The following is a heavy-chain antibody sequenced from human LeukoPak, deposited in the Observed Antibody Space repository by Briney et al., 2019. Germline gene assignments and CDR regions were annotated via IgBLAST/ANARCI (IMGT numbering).Heavy chain of an antibody. CDR3: AKGGEVSSWYKRLKLYFDS. CDR1: GFTFSNYG. J-gene: IGHJ4*02. Sequence: GGSMRLSCAASGFTFSNYGMNWVRQAPGKGLEWVAVISYDGSNKYYVDSVKGRFTTSRDNSKNTLYLQMNSLRAEDTAVYYCAKGGEVSSWYKRLKLYFDSWGRGTLVTVSS. V-gene: IGHV3-30*18. CDR2: ISYDGSNK. D-gene: IGHD6-13*01.